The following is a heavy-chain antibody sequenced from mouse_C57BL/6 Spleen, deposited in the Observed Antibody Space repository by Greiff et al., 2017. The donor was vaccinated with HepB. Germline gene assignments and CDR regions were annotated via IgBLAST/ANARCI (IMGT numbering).Heavy chain of an antibody. CDR2: IYPRSGNT. CDR3: AAHYGSSYNWYFDV. CDR1: GYTFTSYG. D-gene: IGHD1-1*01. V-gene: IGHV1-81*01. J-gene: IGHJ1*03. Sequence: QVQLQQSGAELARPGASVKLSCKASGYTFTSYGISWVKQRTGQGLEWIGEIYPRSGNTYYNEKFKGKATLTADKSSSTAYMELRSLTSEDSAVYFCAAHYGSSYNWYFDVWGTGTTVTVSS.